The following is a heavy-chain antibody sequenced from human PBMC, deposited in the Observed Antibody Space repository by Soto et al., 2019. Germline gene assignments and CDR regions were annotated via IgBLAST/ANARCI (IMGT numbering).Heavy chain of an antibody. CDR2: ISAYNGNT. Sequence: ASVKVSCKASGYTFTSYGISWVRQAPGQGLEWMGWISAYNGNTNYAQKLQGRVTMTTDTSTSTAYMELRSLRSDDTAVYYCARVDRYYDILTGESAFDILGQGTMVTVSS. CDR3: ARVDRYYDILTGESAFDI. J-gene: IGHJ3*02. D-gene: IGHD3-9*01. CDR1: GYTFTSYG. V-gene: IGHV1-18*04.